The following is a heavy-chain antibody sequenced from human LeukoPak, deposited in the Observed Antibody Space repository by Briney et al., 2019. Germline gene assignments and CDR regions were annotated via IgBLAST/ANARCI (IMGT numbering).Heavy chain of an antibody. D-gene: IGHD3-22*01. J-gene: IGHJ6*02. CDR3: ASPAPPLYYYDSSGYRYYGMDV. Sequence: SVKVSCKASVGTFSSYAISWVRQAPGQGLEWMGRIIPILGIANYAQKFQGRVTITADKSTSTAYMELSSLRSEDTAVYYCASPAPPLYYYDSSGYRYYGMDVWGQGTTVTVSS. CDR2: IIPILGIA. V-gene: IGHV1-69*04. CDR1: VGTFSSYA.